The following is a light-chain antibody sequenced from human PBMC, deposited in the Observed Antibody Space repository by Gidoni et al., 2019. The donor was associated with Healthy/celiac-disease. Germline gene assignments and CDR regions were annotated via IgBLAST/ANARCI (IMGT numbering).Light chain of an antibody. CDR1: SGINVGTYR. J-gene: IGLJ2*01. V-gene: IGLV5-45*03. CDR3: MIWHSSAVV. CDR2: YKSDSDK. Sequence: QAVLTQPSSLSASPGASASLPCTLRSGINVGTYRIYWYQQKPGSPPQYLLRYKSDSDKQQGSGVSSGFSGSKDASDNAGILLISGLQSEDEADYYGMIWHSSAVVFGGGTKLTVL.